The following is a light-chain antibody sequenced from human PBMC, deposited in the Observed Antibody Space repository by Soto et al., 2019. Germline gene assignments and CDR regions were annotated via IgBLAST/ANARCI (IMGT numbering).Light chain of an antibody. J-gene: IGKJ1*01. V-gene: IGKV4-1*01. CDR2: WAS. CDR1: QSVLYSSNNKNY. CDR3: PQYYRTPWT. Sequence: DIVMTQSPDSLAVSLGERATINCKSSQSVLYSSNNKNYLTWYQQKPGQPPKLLIYWASTRESGVPERFSGSGSGTDFTLTISSLQAEDVAVYYCPQYYRTPWTFGQGTKVEIK.